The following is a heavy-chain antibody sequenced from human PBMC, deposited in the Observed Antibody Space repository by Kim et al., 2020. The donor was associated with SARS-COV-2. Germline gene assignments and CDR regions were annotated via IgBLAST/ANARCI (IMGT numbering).Heavy chain of an antibody. J-gene: IGHJ5*02. V-gene: IGHV4-39*01. CDR3: ARSVNQDWFDP. CDR2: IYYSGST. CDR1: GGSISSSSYY. Sequence: SETLSLTCTVSGGSISSSSYYWGWIRQPPGKGLEWIGSIYYSGSTYYNPSLKSRVTISVDTSKNQFSLKLSSVTAADTAVYYCARSVNQDWFDPWGQGTLVTVSS.